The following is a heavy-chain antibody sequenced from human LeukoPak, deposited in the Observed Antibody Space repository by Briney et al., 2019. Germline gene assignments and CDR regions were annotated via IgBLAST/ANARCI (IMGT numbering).Heavy chain of an antibody. CDR2: FDPEDGET. V-gene: IGHV1-24*01. J-gene: IGHJ4*02. CDR1: GYTLTELS. Sequence: ASVKVSCKVSGYTLTELSMHWVRQAPGKGLEWMGGFDPEDGETIYAQKFQGRVTMTEDTSTDTAYMELSGLRSEDTAVYYCATHIVVVPAAWGGLGYWGQGTLVTVSS. CDR3: ATHIVVVPAAWGGLGY. D-gene: IGHD2-2*01.